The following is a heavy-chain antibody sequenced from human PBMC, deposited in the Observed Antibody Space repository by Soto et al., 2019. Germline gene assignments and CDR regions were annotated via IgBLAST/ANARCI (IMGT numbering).Heavy chain of an antibody. D-gene: IGHD6-19*01. Sequence: SETLSLTCTVSGGSISSGNYYWSWIRQPPGKGLEWIGHIYYSGSTSYNPSLKSRLTISIDTSKNHFSLKLSSVTAADTAVYFCAIPSGLTVTGPDYWGQGTLVTVSS. V-gene: IGHV4-30-4*01. CDR2: IYYSGST. CDR1: GGSISSGNYY. J-gene: IGHJ4*02. CDR3: AIPSGLTVTGPDY.